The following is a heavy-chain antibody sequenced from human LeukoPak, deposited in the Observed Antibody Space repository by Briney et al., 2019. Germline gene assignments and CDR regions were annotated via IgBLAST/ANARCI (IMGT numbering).Heavy chain of an antibody. CDR1: GFTFYHYA. J-gene: IGHJ4*02. Sequence: GGSLRLSCAASGFTFYHYAMSWVRQAPGKGLEWVSAIGGGGGSTYYADSVKGRFTSSRDNSKHTLGLQMDNLRAEDTAAYYCAKAPRGYTYVSDYWGQGTLVTVSS. V-gene: IGHV3-23*01. CDR2: IGGGGGST. D-gene: IGHD5-18*01. CDR3: AKAPRGYTYVSDY.